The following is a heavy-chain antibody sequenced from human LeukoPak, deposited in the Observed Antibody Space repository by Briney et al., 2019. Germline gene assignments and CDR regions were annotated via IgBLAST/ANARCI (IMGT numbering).Heavy chain of an antibody. CDR1: GFTFSSYG. V-gene: IGHV3-30*18. CDR2: ISYDGSNK. CDR3: AKDLCSSTGCYLEVGTFDY. D-gene: IGHD2-2*01. Sequence: PGGSLRLSCAASGFTFSSYGMHWVRQAPGKGLEWVAVISYDGSNKYYADSVKGRFTISRDNSKNTLYLQMNSLRAEDTAVYYCAKDLCSSTGCYLEVGTFDYWGQGTLVTVSS. J-gene: IGHJ4*02.